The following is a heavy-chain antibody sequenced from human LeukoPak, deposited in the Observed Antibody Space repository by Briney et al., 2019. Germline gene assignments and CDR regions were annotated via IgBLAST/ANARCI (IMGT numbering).Heavy chain of an antibody. CDR1: GFSFSSYW. J-gene: IGHJ4*02. CDR3: AREPYSSAWLFDY. CDR2: ISSSSSYI. D-gene: IGHD6-19*01. Sequence: GGSLRVSCAASGFSFSSYWMTWVRQAPGKGLEWVSSISSSSSYIYYADSMKGRFTISRDNAKNSLYLQLNSLTAEDTAVYYCAREPYSSAWLFDYWGQGTLVTVSS. V-gene: IGHV3-21*01.